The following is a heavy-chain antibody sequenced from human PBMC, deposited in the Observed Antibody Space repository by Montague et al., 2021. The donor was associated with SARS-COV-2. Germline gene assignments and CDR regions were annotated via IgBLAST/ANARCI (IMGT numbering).Heavy chain of an antibody. D-gene: IGHD3-10*01. Sequence: SETLSLTCAVYGGSLSGYYWSWIRQPPEKGLEWIGEINHSANTKXXPSLKSPVTISIDTSKNQFSLKMTSVTAAGTATYYCASGIYPSGSYYNRYYYGLNIWGPGTTVIVSS. V-gene: IGHV4-34*01. CDR2: INHSANT. CDR3: ASGIYPSGSYYNRYYYGLNI. J-gene: IGHJ6*02. CDR1: GGSLSGYY.